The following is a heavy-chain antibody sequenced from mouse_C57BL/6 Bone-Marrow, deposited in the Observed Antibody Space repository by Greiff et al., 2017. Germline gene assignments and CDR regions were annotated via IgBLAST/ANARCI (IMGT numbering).Heavy chain of an antibody. Sequence: DVKLQESGGGLVQPKGSLKLSCAASGFSFNTYAMNWVRQAPGKGLEWVARIRSKSNNYATYYADSVKDRFTISRDDSDSMLYLQMNNLKTDDTAMYYCVRQGGNYALGYWGQGTTLTVSS. D-gene: IGHD2-1*01. J-gene: IGHJ2*01. CDR3: VRQGGNYALGY. CDR2: IRSKSNNYAT. CDR1: GFSFNTYA. V-gene: IGHV10-1*01.